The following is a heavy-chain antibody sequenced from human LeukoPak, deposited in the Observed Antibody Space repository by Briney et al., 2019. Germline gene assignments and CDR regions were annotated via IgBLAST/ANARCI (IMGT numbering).Heavy chain of an antibody. Sequence: SETLSLTCTVSGGSISSCYWSWIRQPPGKGLEWIGYIYYSGSTNYNPSLKSRVTISVDTSKNQFSLKLSSVTAADTAVYYCARGAHRGGYGPIPELDYWGQGTLVTVSS. CDR2: IYYSGST. V-gene: IGHV4-59*01. CDR3: ARGAHRGGYGPIPELDY. J-gene: IGHJ4*02. D-gene: IGHD3-16*01. CDR1: GGSISSCY.